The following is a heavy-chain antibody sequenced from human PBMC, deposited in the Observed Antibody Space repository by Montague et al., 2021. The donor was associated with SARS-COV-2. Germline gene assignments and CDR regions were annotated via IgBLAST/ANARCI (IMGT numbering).Heavy chain of an antibody. D-gene: IGHD2-15*01. Sequence: SETLSLTCTVSGGSISSSSYYWGWIRQPPGKGLEWIGSIYYSGSTYYNPSLKSRVTISVDTSKNHFSLKLSSVTAADTAVYYCARGPLHGVAADTPFDLWGQGTLVTVSS. CDR1: GGSISSSSYY. CDR2: IYYSGST. CDR3: ARGPLHGVAADTPFDL. J-gene: IGHJ4*02. V-gene: IGHV4-39*02.